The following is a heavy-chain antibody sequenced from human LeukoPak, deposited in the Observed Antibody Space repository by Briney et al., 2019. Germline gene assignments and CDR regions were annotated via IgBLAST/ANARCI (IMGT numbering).Heavy chain of an antibody. CDR3: AKDRGSGSYYIFDY. D-gene: IGHD3-10*01. J-gene: IGHJ4*02. CDR2: ISYDGSNK. V-gene: IGHV3-30*18. CDR1: GFTFSSYG. Sequence: GGSLRLSCAASGFTFSSYGMHWVRQAPGKGLEWVAVISYDGSNKYYADSVKGRFTISGDNSKNTLYLQMNSLRAEDTAVYYCAKDRGSGSYYIFDYWGQGTLVTVSS.